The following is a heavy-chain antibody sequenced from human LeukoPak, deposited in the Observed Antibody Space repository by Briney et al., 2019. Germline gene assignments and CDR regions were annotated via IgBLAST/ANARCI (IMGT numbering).Heavy chain of an antibody. V-gene: IGHV4-4*07. Sequence: PSETLSLTCTVSGGSISYYYWSWIRQPAGKGLEWIGHVYSSGSANYNPSLKSRVTMSVDTSKNQFFLKLSSVTAADTAVYYCARDREAVANWGYDWFDPWGQGTLVTVSS. CDR2: VYSSGSA. D-gene: IGHD7-27*01. CDR3: ARDREAVANWGYDWFDP. J-gene: IGHJ5*02. CDR1: GGSISYYY.